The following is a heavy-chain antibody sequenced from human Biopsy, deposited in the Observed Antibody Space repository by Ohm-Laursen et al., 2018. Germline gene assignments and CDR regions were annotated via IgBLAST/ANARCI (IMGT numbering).Heavy chain of an antibody. V-gene: IGHV1-46*01. CDR1: GNTFATYH. J-gene: IGHJ4*02. CDR2: ISPSGATT. CDR3: ARRTWDN. Sequence: SSVKVSCKASGNTFATYHIHWVRQAPGQGLEWMGVISPSGATTSFSQKFQGRITMTRDTSTGTVYMDLNSLGSEDTAVYYCARRTWDNWGLGTLITVSS.